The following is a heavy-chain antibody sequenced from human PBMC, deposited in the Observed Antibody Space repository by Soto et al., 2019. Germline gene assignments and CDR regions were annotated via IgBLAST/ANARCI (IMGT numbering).Heavy chain of an antibody. Sequence: GGSLRPSCAASGFTFSSYGMHWVRQAPGKGLEWVAVISYDGSNKYYADSVKGRFTISRDNSKNTLYLQMNSLRAEDTAVYYCAKEEYYYDSSGYYSLDYWGQGTLVTVSS. V-gene: IGHV3-30*18. D-gene: IGHD3-22*01. CDR3: AKEEYYYDSSGYYSLDY. CDR1: GFTFSSYG. CDR2: ISYDGSNK. J-gene: IGHJ4*02.